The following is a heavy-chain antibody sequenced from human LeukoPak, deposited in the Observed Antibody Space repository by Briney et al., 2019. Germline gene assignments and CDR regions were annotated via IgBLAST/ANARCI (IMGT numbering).Heavy chain of an antibody. D-gene: IGHD5-12*01. CDR2: IYYSGST. CDR3: ARINRDGYNSNYFDY. CDR1: GGSISSYY. Sequence: SETLSLTCTVSGGSISSYYWSWIRQPPGKGLEWIGYIYYSGSTNYNLSLKSRVTISVDTSKNQFSLKLSSVTAADTAVYYCARINRDGYNSNYFDYWGQGTLVTVSS. J-gene: IGHJ4*02. V-gene: IGHV4-59*01.